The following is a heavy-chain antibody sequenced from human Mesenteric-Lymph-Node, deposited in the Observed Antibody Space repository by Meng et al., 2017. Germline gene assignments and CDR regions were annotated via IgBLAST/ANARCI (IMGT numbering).Heavy chain of an antibody. J-gene: IGHJ4*02. D-gene: IGHD1-26*01. V-gene: IGHV1-18*01. CDR2: ISAYNGNT. Sequence: ASVTVSRKASGYTFTSYGISWVRQAPGQGLEWMGWISAYNGNTNYAQKLQGRVTMTTDTSTSTAYMELRSLRSDDTAVYYCAREFEYDEWELSFDYWGRGTLVTVSS. CDR1: GYTFTSYG. CDR3: AREFEYDEWELSFDY.